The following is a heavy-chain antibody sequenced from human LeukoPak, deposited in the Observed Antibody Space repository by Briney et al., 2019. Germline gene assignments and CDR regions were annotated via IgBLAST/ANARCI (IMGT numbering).Heavy chain of an antibody. V-gene: IGHV3-23*01. J-gene: IGHJ5*02. CDR2: LSSGGRST. D-gene: IGHD3-10*01. CDR3: AKDRGVGVSNWFDP. Sequence: GGSLRLSCAASGFTFSNFAMSWVRQAPGKGLQWVSGLSSGGRSTFYTDSVKGRFTISRDNSKNTLYLQMNSLRADDTAVYYRAKDRGVGVSNWFDPWGQGTLVTVSS. CDR1: GFTFSNFA.